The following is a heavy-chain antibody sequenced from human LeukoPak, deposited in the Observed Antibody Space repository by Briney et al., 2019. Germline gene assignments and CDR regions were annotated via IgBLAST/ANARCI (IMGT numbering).Heavy chain of an antibody. CDR1: GFTFDDYG. V-gene: IGHV3-20*04. CDR3: AKHSYRVDSFTDY. J-gene: IGHJ4*02. CDR2: INWNGGST. Sequence: GGSLRLSCAASGFTFDDYGMSWVRQAPGKGLEWVSGINWNGGSTGYADSVKGRFTISRDNSKNTLYLQMNSLRAEDTAVYYCAKHSYRVDSFTDYWGQGTLVTVSS. D-gene: IGHD5-12*01.